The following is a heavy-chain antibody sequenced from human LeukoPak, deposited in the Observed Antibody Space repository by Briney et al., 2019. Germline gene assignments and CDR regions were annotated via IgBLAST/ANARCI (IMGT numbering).Heavy chain of an antibody. CDR3: ARAAFGSGWYAGLDY. J-gene: IGHJ4*02. CDR2: IKEDGSEK. CDR1: GLIFSSYW. V-gene: IGHV3-7*03. D-gene: IGHD6-19*01. Sequence: GGSLRLSCAASGLIFSSYWMSWVRQAPGKGLEWVANIKEDGSEKYYVDSVKGRFTISRDNAKNSLYLQTNSLRAEDTAVYYCARAAFGSGWYAGLDYWGQGTLVTVSS.